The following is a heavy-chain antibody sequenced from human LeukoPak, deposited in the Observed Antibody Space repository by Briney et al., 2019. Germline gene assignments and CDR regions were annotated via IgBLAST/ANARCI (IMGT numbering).Heavy chain of an antibody. J-gene: IGHJ5*02. D-gene: IGHD3-3*01. V-gene: IGHV4-59*07. CDR3: ARLWSGYHSWFDP. Sequence: SDTLSLTCTVSGRSLSGFYWSWIRQPPGKGLEWIGYVYYSGSTTYNPSLKSRVTIAVDTSKNQFSLRLGSVTAADTAVYYCARLWSGYHSWFDPWGQGTLGTVSS. CDR2: VYYSGST. CDR1: GRSLSGFY.